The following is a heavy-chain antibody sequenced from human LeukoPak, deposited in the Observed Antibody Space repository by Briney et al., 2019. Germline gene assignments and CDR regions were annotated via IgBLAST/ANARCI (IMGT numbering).Heavy chain of an antibody. D-gene: IGHD5-12*01. V-gene: IGHV1-69*13. CDR1: GGTFSSYA. J-gene: IGHJ6*02. Sequence: SVKVSCKASGGTFSSYAISWVRQAPGQGLEWMGGIIPIFGTANYAQKFQGRVTITADESTSTAYMELSSLRSEDTAVYYCARASRATPSYHYYYGMDVWGQGTTVTVSS. CDR3: ARASRATPSYHYYYGMDV. CDR2: IIPIFGTA.